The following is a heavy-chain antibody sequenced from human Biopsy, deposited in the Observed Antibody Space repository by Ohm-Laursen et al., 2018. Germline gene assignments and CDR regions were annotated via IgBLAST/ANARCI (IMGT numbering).Heavy chain of an antibody. V-gene: IGHV4-34*08. CDR3: GNEVHGRDY. D-gene: IGHD2-15*01. CDR2: INQSGTT. CDR1: GKTFSDYQ. Sequence: PSDTLSLTCAVFGKTFSDYQWSWIRQPPGKGLEWIGQINQSGTTNYNPSLKSRVSISADASKYEFSLRLTSVTAADTAVYFCGNEVHGRDYWGLGAQVTVSS. J-gene: IGHJ4*02.